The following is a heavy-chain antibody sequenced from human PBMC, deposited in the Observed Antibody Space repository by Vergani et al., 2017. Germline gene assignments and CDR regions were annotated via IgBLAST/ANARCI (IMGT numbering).Heavy chain of an antibody. CDR3: AKVDILGAFDI. CDR2: ISWNSDSI. Sequence: EVDLVESGGGLAQPGGSLRLSCEASGITFWKFGMHWVRQAPGKGLEWVSSISWNSDSIGYADSVKGRFTISRDKAKNSLYLQMNSLKTEDTALYYCAKVDILGAFDIWGQGTMVTVSS. J-gene: IGHJ3*02. V-gene: IGHV3-9*01. CDR1: GITFWKFG. D-gene: IGHD2-15*01.